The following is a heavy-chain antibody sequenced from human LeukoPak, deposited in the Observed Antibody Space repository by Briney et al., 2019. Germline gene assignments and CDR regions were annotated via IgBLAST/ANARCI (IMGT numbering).Heavy chain of an antibody. CDR3: ARREKRGYSYVFSY. CDR2: INHSGST. CDR1: GGSFSGYY. J-gene: IGHJ4*02. V-gene: IGHV4-34*01. D-gene: IGHD5-18*01. Sequence: ASETLSLTCAVYGGSFSGYYWSWIRQPPGKGLEWIGEINHSGSTNYNPSLKSRVTISVDTSKNQFSLKLSSVTAADTAVYYCARREKRGYSYVFSYWGQGTLVTVSS.